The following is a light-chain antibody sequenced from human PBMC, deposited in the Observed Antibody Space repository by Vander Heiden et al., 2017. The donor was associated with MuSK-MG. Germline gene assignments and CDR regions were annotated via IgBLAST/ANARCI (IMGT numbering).Light chain of an antibody. J-gene: IGKJ1*01. Sequence: TVLTHSPDSLAVSLGERATLTCKSSPGTLHSSDNKNYLAWYQQKPGQPPRLLIYWASTRESGVPYRFSGSGSGTDFTLTISSLQAEDVAVYYCQQDHSLPWAFGQGTKVEIK. CDR3: QQDHSLPWA. V-gene: IGKV4-1*01. CDR2: WAS. CDR1: PGTLHSSDNKNY.